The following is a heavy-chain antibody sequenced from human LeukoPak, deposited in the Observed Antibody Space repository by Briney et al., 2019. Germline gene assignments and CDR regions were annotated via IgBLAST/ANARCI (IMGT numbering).Heavy chain of an antibody. CDR2: ISYDGSNK. CDR3: ARDKGSYYVY. D-gene: IGHD3-10*01. V-gene: IGHV3-30-3*01. CDR1: GFTFSSYA. J-gene: IGHJ4*02. Sequence: PGGSLRLSCAASGFTFSSYAMHWVRQAPGKGLEWVAVISYDGSNKYNADSVKGRFTISRDNSKNTLYLQMNSLRAEDTAVYYCARDKGSYYVYWGQGTLVTVSS.